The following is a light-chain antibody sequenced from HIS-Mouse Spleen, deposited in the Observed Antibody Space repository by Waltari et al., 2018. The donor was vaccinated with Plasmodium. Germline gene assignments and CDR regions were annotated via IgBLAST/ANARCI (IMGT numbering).Light chain of an antibody. J-gene: IGKJ1*01. Sequence: DIQMTQSPSSLSASVGDRVTITCRASQSISSYLNWYQQKPGKAPKLLIDAASSLQSGVPSRFSGSGSGTDFTLTSSSLQPEDFATYNCQQSYSTWTFGQGTKVEIK. CDR3: QQSYSTWT. V-gene: IGKV1-39*01. CDR1: QSISSY. CDR2: AAS.